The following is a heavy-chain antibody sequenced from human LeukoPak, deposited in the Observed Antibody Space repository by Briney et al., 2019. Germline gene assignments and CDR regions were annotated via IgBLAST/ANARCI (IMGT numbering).Heavy chain of an antibody. CDR2: INPNSGGT. D-gene: IGHD3-3*01. J-gene: IGHJ4*02. CDR3: AREYYDFWSGYYLY. CDR1: GYTFTGYY. V-gene: IGHV1-2*02. Sequence: ASVKVSCKASGYTFTGYYMHWVRQAPGQGLAWMGWINPNSGGTNYAQKFQGRVTMTRDTSISTAYMELSRLRSDDTAVYYCAREYYDFWSGYYLYWGQGTLVTVSS.